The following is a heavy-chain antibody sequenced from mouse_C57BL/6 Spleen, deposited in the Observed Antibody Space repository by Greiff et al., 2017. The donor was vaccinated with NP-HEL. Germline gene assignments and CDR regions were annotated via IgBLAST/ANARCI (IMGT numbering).Heavy chain of an antibody. CDR3: ARGSYYYAY. CDR2: IDPSDSYT. J-gene: IGHJ3*01. Sequence: VKLQQPGAELVMPGASVKLSCKASGYTFTSYWMHWVKQRPGQGLEWIGEIDPSDSYTNYNQKFKGKSTLTVDKSSSTAYMQLSSLTSEDSAVYYCARGSYYYAYGGQGTLVTVSA. CDR1: GYTFTSYW. D-gene: IGHD1-1*01. V-gene: IGHV1-69*01.